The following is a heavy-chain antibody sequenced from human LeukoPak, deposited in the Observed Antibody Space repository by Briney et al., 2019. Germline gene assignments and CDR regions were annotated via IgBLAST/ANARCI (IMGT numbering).Heavy chain of an antibody. Sequence: GGSLRLSCAASGFTFSSYGMHWVRQAPGKGLEWVAFIRYDGSNKYYADSVKGRFTISRDNSKNTLYLQMGSLRAEDMAVYYCARSPREMGVWPSIDYWGQGTLATVSS. CDR1: GFTFSSYG. CDR3: ARSPREMGVWPSIDY. D-gene: IGHD5-24*01. J-gene: IGHJ4*02. CDR2: IRYDGSNK. V-gene: IGHV3-30*02.